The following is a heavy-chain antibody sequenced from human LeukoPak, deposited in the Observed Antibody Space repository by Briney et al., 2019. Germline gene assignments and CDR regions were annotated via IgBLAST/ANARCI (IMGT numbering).Heavy chain of an antibody. CDR3: ASYPRSIPTPPFDY. D-gene: IGHD2-21*01. Sequence: ASVKVSCKASGYTFTAPHMHWVRQAPGQGLEWMGWINPNNGDTKYAQSFLGRVTMTRDTSTTTAYMELSSLRSDDTAVYFCASYPRSIPTPPFDYWGQGTLVTVSS. J-gene: IGHJ4*02. V-gene: IGHV1-2*02. CDR2: INPNNGDT. CDR1: GYTFTAPH.